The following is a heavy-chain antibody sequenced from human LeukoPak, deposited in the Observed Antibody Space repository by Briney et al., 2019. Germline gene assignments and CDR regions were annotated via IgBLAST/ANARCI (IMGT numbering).Heavy chain of an antibody. CDR1: GGSITSSNW. Sequence: PSGTLSLTCAVSGGSITSSNWWSWVRQPPGKGLEWIGEISHGGSTNYNPSLESRVAISLDTSKNRFSLEVNSMTAADTAVYFCARVTATTPFDYWGQGTLVTVSS. J-gene: IGHJ4*02. CDR3: ARVTATTPFDY. CDR2: ISHGGST. V-gene: IGHV4-4*02. D-gene: IGHD1-1*01.